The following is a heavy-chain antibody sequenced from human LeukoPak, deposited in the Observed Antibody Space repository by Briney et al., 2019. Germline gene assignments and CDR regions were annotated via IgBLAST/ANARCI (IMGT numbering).Heavy chain of an antibody. J-gene: IGHJ6*02. CDR1: GFPFSSYA. CDR2: ISDSGGST. CDR3: VRGYSFGPYGMDV. V-gene: IGHV3-64D*09. D-gene: IGHD2-15*01. Sequence: GGSLRLSCSASGFPFSSYAMHWVRQAPGKGLEYVSAISDSGGSTYYADSVKGRFTISRDNSKNTLYLQTSSLRAEDTAVYFCVRGYSFGPYGMDVWGQGTTVTVSS.